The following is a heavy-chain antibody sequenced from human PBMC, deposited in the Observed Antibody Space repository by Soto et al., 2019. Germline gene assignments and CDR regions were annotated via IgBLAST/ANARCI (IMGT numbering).Heavy chain of an antibody. V-gene: IGHV3-48*01. Sequence: GGSLRLSCATSGFTFSSYSMNWVRQAPGKGLEWVSYISSSSGSIYYADSVKGRFTISRDNSKNTLYLQMNSLRAEDTAVYYCAKDGGDVRDVLLWFGELYDNWFDPWGQGTLVTVSS. D-gene: IGHD3-10*01. J-gene: IGHJ5*02. CDR3: AKDGGDVRDVLLWFGELYDNWFDP. CDR1: GFTFSSYS. CDR2: ISSSSGSI.